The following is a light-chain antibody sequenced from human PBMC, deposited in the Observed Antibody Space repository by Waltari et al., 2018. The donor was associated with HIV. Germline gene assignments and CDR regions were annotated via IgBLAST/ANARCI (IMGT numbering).Light chain of an antibody. Sequence: DIQMTQSTSTLSASVRVRVIITCRASQSINAWLAWYQQIPGKAPRLLIYKASNLQSGVPSRFSGSGSGTEFTLTISSLQPDDFATYYCQQYNNFPATFGPGTKVDIK. V-gene: IGKV1-5*03. CDR2: KAS. CDR3: QQYNNFPAT. J-gene: IGKJ3*01. CDR1: QSINAW.